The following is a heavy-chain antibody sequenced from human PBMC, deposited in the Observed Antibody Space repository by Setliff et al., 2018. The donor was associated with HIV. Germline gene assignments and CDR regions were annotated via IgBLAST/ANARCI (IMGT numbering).Heavy chain of an antibody. CDR3: AIGSSNWPHRPNNYYFDY. V-gene: IGHV1-3*01. D-gene: IGHD6-13*01. CDR2: INAGNGDT. CDR1: GDTFTTYA. Sequence: ASVKVSCKASGDTFTTYALHWVRQAPGQRLEWMGGINAGNGDTKSSQKFQGRVTITRDTSASTAYMELSSLRSEDTGVYYCAIGSSNWPHRPNNYYFDYWGQGTPVTVSS. J-gene: IGHJ4*02.